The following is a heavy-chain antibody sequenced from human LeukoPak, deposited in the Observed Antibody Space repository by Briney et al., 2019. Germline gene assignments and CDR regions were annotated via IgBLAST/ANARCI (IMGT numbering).Heavy chain of an antibody. CDR3: ARQYYDNTGYYYFDY. CDR1: GGSITGSSYY. CDR2: MYYSGST. Sequence: SETLSLTCTVSGGSITGSSYYWGWIRQPPGKGLEWIGSMYYSGSTYYNPSLKGRLTISVDTSKNQFSLKLTSVTAADTAVYYCARQYYDNTGYYYFDYWGQGTLVTVSS. D-gene: IGHD3-22*01. V-gene: IGHV4-39*01. J-gene: IGHJ4*02.